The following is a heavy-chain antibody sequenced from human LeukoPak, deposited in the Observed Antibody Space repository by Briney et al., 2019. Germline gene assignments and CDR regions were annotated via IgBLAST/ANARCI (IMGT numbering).Heavy chain of an antibody. D-gene: IGHD6-19*01. J-gene: IGHJ5*02. V-gene: IGHV4-4*02. Sequence: SETLSLTCGVSGGSITTTNYWSWVRQPPGGGLEWIGEISLAGRTRYNPSLKSRVTISVDTSKNQFSLNLRSVTAADTAVYYCARGRPSDWYRKWFDPWGQGTLVTVSS. CDR1: GGSITTTNY. CDR3: ARGRPSDWYRKWFDP. CDR2: ISLAGRT.